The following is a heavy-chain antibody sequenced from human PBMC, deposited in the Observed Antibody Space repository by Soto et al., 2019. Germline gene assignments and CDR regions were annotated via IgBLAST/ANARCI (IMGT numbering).Heavy chain of an antibody. J-gene: IGHJ4*02. CDR3: ASTKYDKSGSPDVQ. Sequence: TSETLSLTCTVSGDSVSSYYWTWIRQPPGKKMEWIGYSHYSGTSDYNPSLKSRVTMSVDTSKNHFSLRVTSVTAADSAVYYCASTKYDKSGSPDVQWGRGTLVTVSS. CDR1: GDSVSSYY. CDR2: SHYSGTS. V-gene: IGHV4-59*02. D-gene: IGHD3-22*01.